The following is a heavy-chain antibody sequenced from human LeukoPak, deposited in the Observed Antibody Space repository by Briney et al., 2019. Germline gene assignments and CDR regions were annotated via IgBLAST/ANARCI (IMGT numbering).Heavy chain of an antibody. J-gene: IGHJ5*02. Sequence: TPSETLSLTCAVSGGSISSGGYSWSWIRQPPGKGLEWIGYIYHSGSTYYNPSLKSRVTISVDRSKNQFSLKLSSVTAADTAVYYCARERTDCSGGSCYSRAWFDPWGQGTLVTVSS. D-gene: IGHD2-15*01. CDR3: ARERTDCSGGSCYSRAWFDP. V-gene: IGHV4-30-2*01. CDR2: IYHSGST. CDR1: GGSISSGGYS.